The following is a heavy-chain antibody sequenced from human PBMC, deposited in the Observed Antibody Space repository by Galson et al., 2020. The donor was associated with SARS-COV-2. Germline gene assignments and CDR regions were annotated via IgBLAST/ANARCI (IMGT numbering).Heavy chain of an antibody. J-gene: IGHJ5*02. D-gene: IGHD1-26*01. CDR3: ARDRVGNYNWFDP. V-gene: IGHV3-30*04. CDR2: ISYDGSNK. Sequence: GGSLRLSCAASGFTFSSYAMHWVRQAPGKGLEWVAVISYDGSNKYYADSVKGRFTISRDNSKNTLYLQMNSLRAEDTAVYYCARDRVGNYNWFDPWGRGTLVTVSS. CDR1: GFTFSSYA.